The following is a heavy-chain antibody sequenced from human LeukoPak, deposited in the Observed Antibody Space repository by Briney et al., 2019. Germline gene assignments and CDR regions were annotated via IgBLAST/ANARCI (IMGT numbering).Heavy chain of an antibody. CDR2: IYSAGTT. D-gene: IGHD3-22*01. CDR1: GFTVTNNY. CDR3: ARVLGYDSSGYYRGYFDY. V-gene: IGHV3-53*04. J-gene: IGHJ4*02. Sequence: GGSLRLSCAASGFTVTNNYMSWVRQAPGKGLEWVSVIYSAGTTYYADSVKGRFTISRQNPENTLLLQMDSLRPEDTAVYYCARVLGYDSSGYYRGYFDYWGQGTLVTVSS.